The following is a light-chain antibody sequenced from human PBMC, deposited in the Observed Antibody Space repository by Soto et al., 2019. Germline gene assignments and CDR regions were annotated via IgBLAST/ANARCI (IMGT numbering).Light chain of an antibody. Sequence: DIVMSQSPDSLAVSLFESATLSCMAIQRITRNLAWYQQSPGQAPRLLIYGASTRATGIPARFSGSGSGTEFTLTINSLQSEDFAVYYCQQYNNWPMWTFGQGTKVDTK. CDR1: QRITRN. J-gene: IGKJ1*01. CDR2: GAS. CDR3: QQYNNWPMWT. V-gene: IGKV3-15*01.